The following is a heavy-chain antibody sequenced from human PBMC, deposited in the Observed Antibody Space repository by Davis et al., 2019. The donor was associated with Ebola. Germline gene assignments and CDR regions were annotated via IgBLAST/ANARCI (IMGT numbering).Heavy chain of an antibody. CDR3: ARDTSYGMDV. V-gene: IGHV3-7*03. CDR1: GFTFSSHM. Sequence: GESLKISCAASGFTFSSHMMSWVRQAPAKGLERVANIKQDGSEKYYVDSVKGRFTISRDNAKNSLYLQMNSLRAEDTAVYYCARDTSYGMDVWGQGTTVTVSS. J-gene: IGHJ6*02. CDR2: IKQDGSEK. D-gene: IGHD2/OR15-2a*01.